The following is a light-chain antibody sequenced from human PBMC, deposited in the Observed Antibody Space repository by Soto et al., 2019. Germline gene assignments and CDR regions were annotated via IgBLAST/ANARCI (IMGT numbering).Light chain of an antibody. V-gene: IGKV3-20*01. CDR1: QSVSSSY. CDR2: GAS. J-gene: IGKJ5*01. CDR3: QQYGSSPF. Sequence: EIVLTQSPGTLSLSPGERATLSCRASQSVSSSYLAWYQQKPGQAPRLLIYGASSRATGIPDRFSGSGSGTDFTLTISRMEPEYFAVYYSQQYGSSPFFGQGTRLEIK.